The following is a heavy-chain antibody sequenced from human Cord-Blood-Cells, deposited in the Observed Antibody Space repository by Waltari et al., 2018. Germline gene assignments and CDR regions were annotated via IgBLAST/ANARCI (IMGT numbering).Heavy chain of an antibody. CDR3: ARHPLYCSGGSCYSFDY. D-gene: IGHD2-15*01. Sequence: QVQLQESGPGLVKPSETLSLTCTVSGGSISRYYWSWIRQPPGKGLEWIGYIYYSGSTTYNPSLKSRVTISVDTSKNQFSLKLSSVTAADTAVYYCARHPLYCSGGSCYSFDYWGQGTLVTVSS. CDR1: GGSISRYY. CDR2: IYYSGST. V-gene: IGHV4-59*08. J-gene: IGHJ4*02.